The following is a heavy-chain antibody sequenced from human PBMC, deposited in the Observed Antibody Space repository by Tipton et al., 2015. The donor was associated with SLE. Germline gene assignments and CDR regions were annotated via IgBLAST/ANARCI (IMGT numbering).Heavy chain of an antibody. J-gene: IGHJ3*02. V-gene: IGHV1-18*01. CDR3: AQAHLWGSYRYASDI. Sequence: QVQLVQSGAEIKKPGASVKVSCKASGYTFTSYAISWVRQAPGQGLEWMGWISAYNGNTDYAQKLQGRVTMTTDTSTSTAYMELKSLRSEDTAVYYCAQAHLWGSYRYASDIWGQGTMVTVSS. CDR2: ISAYNGNT. D-gene: IGHD3-16*02. CDR1: GYTFTSYA.